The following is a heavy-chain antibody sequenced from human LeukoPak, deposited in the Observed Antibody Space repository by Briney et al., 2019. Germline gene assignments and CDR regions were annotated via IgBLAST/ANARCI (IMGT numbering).Heavy chain of an antibody. D-gene: IGHD2-2*01. CDR3: AREGPQGYCSSTSCYRWFDP. CDR2: TYYRSKWYN. V-gene: IGHV6-1*01. CDR1: GDSVSSNSAA. J-gene: IGHJ5*02. Sequence: SQTLSLTCAISGDSVSSNSAAWNRIRQSPSRGLEWLGRTYYRSKWYNDYAVSVKSRITINPDTSKNQFSLQLNSVTPEDTAVYYCAREGPQGYCSSTSCYRWFDPWGQGTLVTVSS.